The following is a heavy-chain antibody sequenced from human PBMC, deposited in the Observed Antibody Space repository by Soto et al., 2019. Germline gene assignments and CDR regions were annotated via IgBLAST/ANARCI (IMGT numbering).Heavy chain of an antibody. J-gene: IGHJ6*03. D-gene: IGHD6-19*01. CDR2: ISSSGSTI. CDR1: GFPFSDYY. CDR3: ARVGFVSARYYYYYMDV. Sequence: GGSLSLSCTASGFPFSDYYMSWIRQAPGKGLEWVSYISSSGSTIYYADSVKGRFTISRDNAKNSLYLQMNSLRAEDTAVYYCARVGFVSARYYYYYMDVWGKGTTVTVSS. V-gene: IGHV3-11*01.